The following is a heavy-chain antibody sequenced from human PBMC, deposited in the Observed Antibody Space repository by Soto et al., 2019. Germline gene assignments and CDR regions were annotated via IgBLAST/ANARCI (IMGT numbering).Heavy chain of an antibody. CDR1: GYTFTGYY. CDR3: SRIGHVYAFVI. Sequence: QVQLVQSGAEVKKPGASVKVSCKASGYTFTGYYMHWVRQAPGQGLEWMGWINPNSGGTNYAQKFQGWVTMTRDTTAGAAYMELRRLRSDGTAVYYCSRIGHVYAFVIWGQGTMVTVPS. V-gene: IGHV1-2*04. J-gene: IGHJ3*02. CDR2: INPNSGGT.